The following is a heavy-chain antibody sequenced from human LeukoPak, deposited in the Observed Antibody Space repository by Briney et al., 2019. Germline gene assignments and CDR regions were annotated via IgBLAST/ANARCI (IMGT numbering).Heavy chain of an antibody. V-gene: IGHV3-7*01. Sequence: GDSLRLSCAASGFTFTKYWMTWVRQAPGKGLEWVGNMKQDGSDKNYMDSVKGRFTISRDNTKNSVYLQMSSLGAEDTAVYYCAREVWGPEYWGQGTLVAVSS. J-gene: IGHJ4*02. CDR1: GFTFTKYW. CDR3: AREVWGPEY. CDR2: MKQDGSDK. D-gene: IGHD1-14*01.